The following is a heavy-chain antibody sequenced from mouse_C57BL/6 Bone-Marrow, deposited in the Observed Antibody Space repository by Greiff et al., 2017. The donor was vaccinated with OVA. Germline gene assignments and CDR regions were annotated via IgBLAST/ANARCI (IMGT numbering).Heavy chain of an antibody. D-gene: IGHD2-5*01. CDR1: GFTFSSYA. CDR2: ISDGGSYT. V-gene: IGHV5-4*03. Sequence: EVKLVESGGGLVKPGGSLKLSYAASGFTFSSYAMSWVRQTPEKRLEWVATISDGGSYTYYPDNVKGRFTISRDNAKNNLYLQMSHLKSEDTAMYYCARALYSNYGSFAYWGQGTLVTVSA. CDR3: ARALYSNYGSFAY. J-gene: IGHJ3*01.